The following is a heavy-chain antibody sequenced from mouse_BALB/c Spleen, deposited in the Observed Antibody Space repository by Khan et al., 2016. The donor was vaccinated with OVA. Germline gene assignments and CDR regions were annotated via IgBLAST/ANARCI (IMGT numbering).Heavy chain of an antibody. Sequence: EVELVESGGGLVQPGGSRKLSCAASGFTFSSFGMHWVRQAPKKGLEWVAYISSGSSTVYYVDTVKGRFTISKDNPKNTLFLQMPSLRSEATAMYYCARSGGNFHWYFDVWGAGTSVTVSS. CDR1: GFTFSSFG. CDR2: ISSGSSTV. J-gene: IGHJ1*01. D-gene: IGHD2-1*01. CDR3: ARSGGNFHWYFDV. V-gene: IGHV5-17*02.